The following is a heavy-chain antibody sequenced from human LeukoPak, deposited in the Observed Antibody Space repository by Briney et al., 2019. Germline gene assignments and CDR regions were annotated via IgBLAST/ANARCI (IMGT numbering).Heavy chain of an antibody. CDR2: IWDDGSNR. J-gene: IGHJ4*02. V-gene: IGHV3-33*01. CDR1: GFTFSSYG. D-gene: IGHD1-26*01. Sequence: GGSLRLSCAASGFTFSSYGMHWGRQAPGKGLEGGAVIWDDGSNRYYAESVKGRFTIFRDNSKNTLYLQRNSLIAEDTAVYYCARDGHSGSYGFDYWGQGTLVTVSS. CDR3: ARDGHSGSYGFDY.